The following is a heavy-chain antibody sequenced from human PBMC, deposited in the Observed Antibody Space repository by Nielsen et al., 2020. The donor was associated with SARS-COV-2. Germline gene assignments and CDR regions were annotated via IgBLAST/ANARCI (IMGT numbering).Heavy chain of an antibody. D-gene: IGHD3-10*01. Sequence: VRQMPGKGLEWVSTISGSGGSTSYADSVKGRFTISRDNSKNTLYLQIHSLRAEDTAVYYCAKDTTRSALWFGELLYNPFFDYWGQGTLVTVSS. V-gene: IGHV3-23*01. J-gene: IGHJ4*02. CDR2: ISGSGGST. CDR3: AKDTTRSALWFGELLYNPFFDY.